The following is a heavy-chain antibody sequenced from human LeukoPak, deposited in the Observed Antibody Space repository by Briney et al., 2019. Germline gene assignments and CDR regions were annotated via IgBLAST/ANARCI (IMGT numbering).Heavy chain of an antibody. CDR2: TSAYNGNT. J-gene: IGHJ4*02. Sequence: GASVKVSCKASGYTFTSYGISWVRQAPGQGLEWMGWTSAYNGNTNYAQKLQGRVTMTTDTSTSTAYMELRSLRSDDTAVYYCAGLELYYYDSSGPYFDYWGQGTLVTVSS. V-gene: IGHV1-18*01. CDR1: GYTFTSYG. CDR3: AGLELYYYDSSGPYFDY. D-gene: IGHD3-22*01.